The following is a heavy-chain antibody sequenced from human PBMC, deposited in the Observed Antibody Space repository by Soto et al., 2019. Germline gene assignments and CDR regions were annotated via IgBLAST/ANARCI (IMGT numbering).Heavy chain of an antibody. D-gene: IGHD5-12*01. CDR1: GGTFSSYA. CDR2: IIPIFGTA. J-gene: IGHJ3*02. Sequence: QVQLVQSGAEVKKPGSSVKVSCKASGGTFSSYAISWVRQAPGQGLEWMGGIIPIFGTANYAQKFQGRVTITADESTSTAYMELSSMRFEDTAGYYCARVPSGYVDSYAFDIWGQGTMVTVSS. CDR3: ARVPSGYVDSYAFDI. V-gene: IGHV1-69*01.